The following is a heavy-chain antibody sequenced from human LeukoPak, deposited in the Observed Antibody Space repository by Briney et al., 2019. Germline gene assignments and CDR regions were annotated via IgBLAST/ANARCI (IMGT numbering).Heavy chain of an antibody. Sequence: SETLSLTCAVYGGSFSGYYWSWIRQPPGKGLEWIGEINHSGSTNYNPSLKSRVTMSVDTSKNQFSLKLSSVTAADTAVYYCAREHRYSSSWYYFDYWGQGTLVTVSS. CDR1: GGSFSGYY. J-gene: IGHJ4*02. CDR3: AREHRYSSSWYYFDY. D-gene: IGHD6-13*01. CDR2: INHSGST. V-gene: IGHV4-34*01.